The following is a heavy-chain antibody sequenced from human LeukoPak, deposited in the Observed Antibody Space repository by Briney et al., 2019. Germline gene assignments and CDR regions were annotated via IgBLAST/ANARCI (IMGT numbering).Heavy chain of an antibody. V-gene: IGHV3-20*04. CDR1: GFTFNIYG. CDR2: INWNADTT. D-gene: IGHD6-13*01. J-gene: IGHJ4*02. Sequence: PGGSLRLSCVASGFTFNIYGMTWVRQVPGKGLEWVAGINWNADTTSYADPVRGRFTISRDNGRNSLTLHMRNLRVEDTALYYCARGIGGAWYGPHDYWGQGTLVTVSS. CDR3: ARGIGGAWYGPHDY.